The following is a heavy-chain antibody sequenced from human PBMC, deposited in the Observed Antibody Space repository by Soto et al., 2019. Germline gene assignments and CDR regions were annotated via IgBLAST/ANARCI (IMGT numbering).Heavy chain of an antibody. CDR1: GGSVSSYA. J-gene: IGHJ6*02. Sequence: SVQVSCKASGGSVSSYAISWVRQAPGQGLEWMGGIIPIFGTANYAQKFQGRVTITADESTSTAYMELSSLRSEDTAVYYCSTAAGYDRLGLFYYHYGMDVWGQGTKVTVSS. D-gene: IGHD5-12*01. V-gene: IGHV1-69*13. CDR2: IIPIFGTA. CDR3: STAAGYDRLGLFYYHYGMDV.